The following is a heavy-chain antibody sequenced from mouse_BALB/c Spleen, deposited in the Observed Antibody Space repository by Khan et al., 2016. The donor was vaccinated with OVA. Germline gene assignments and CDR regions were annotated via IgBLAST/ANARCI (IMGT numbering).Heavy chain of an antibody. CDR2: LSSGGSYT. J-gene: IGHJ3*01. CDR1: GFTFSTYG. CDR3: ARLAYYYNSEGFAY. D-gene: IGHD1-1*01. V-gene: IGHV5-6*01. Sequence: EVKLVESGGDLVKPGGSLKLSCAASGFTFSTYGMSWVRQTPDKRLEWVATLSSGGSYTYYPDSVKGRFTISRDNAKNTLYLQMSSLKSEDTAMYYCARLAYYYNSEGFAYWGQGTLVTVSA.